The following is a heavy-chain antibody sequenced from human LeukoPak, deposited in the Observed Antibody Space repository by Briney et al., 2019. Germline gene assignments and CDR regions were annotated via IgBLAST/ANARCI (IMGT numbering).Heavy chain of an antibody. CDR2: INQDGTEK. Sequence: GESLRLSCAASGFTFTTYWMTWVRQAPGKGLEWVANINQDGTEKYYVDSVKGRFTISRDNAKNSLYLQMNSLRAEDTAVYYCARDQGWELPDWGQGTLVTVSS. D-gene: IGHD1-26*01. J-gene: IGHJ4*02. CDR1: GFTFTTYW. V-gene: IGHV3-7*01. CDR3: ARDQGWELPD.